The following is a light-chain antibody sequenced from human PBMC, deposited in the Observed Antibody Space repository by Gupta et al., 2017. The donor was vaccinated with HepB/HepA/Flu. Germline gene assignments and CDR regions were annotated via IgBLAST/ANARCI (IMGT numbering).Light chain of an antibody. CDR3: GTDHGSGRKFVVV. V-gene: IGLV9-49*01. CDR1: SGYTNYK. J-gene: IGLJ2*01. Sequence: QPVLTPPPSASASLGASVTLPCPLCSGYTNYKVDWYQQKPGKGPRFVMRVGTGGIVGSKGEDIPDRFSVLGSGLNQYLIIKNIQEEDEGDFHCGTDHGSGRKFVVVFGGGTTLTVL. CDR2: VGTGGIVG.